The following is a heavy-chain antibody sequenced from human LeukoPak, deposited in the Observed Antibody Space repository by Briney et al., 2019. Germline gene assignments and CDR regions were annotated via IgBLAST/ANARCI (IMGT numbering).Heavy chain of an antibody. CDR2: INSDGSST. Sequence: AGGSLSLSCAASGFTLRDYWMHWVRQAPGKGLVWVSRINSDGSSTSYADSVKGRFTISRDNAKNTLYLQMNSLRAEDTAVYYCARVRDAASAANAWGQGTLVTVSS. J-gene: IGHJ5*02. CDR3: ARVRDAASAANA. D-gene: IGHD2-15*01. CDR1: GFTLRDYW. V-gene: IGHV3-74*01.